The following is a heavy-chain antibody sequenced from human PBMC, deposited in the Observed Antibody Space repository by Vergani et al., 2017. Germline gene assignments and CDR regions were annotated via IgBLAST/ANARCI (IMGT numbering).Heavy chain of an antibody. CDR3: AKGLGIAAAVDY. CDR1: GFTFDDYA. J-gene: IGHJ4*02. CDR2: ISWNSGSI. V-gene: IGHV3-9*01. D-gene: IGHD6-13*01. Sequence: EVQLVESGGGLVQPGRSLRLSCAASGFTFDDYAMHWVRQAPGKGLEWVSGISWNSGSIGYTDSVKGRFTLSRDNAKNSLYLQMNSLRAEDTALYSCAKGLGIAAAVDYWGQGTLVTVSS.